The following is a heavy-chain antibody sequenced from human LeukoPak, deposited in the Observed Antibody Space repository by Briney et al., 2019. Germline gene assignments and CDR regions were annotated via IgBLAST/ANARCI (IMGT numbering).Heavy chain of an antibody. CDR2: ITTSDGNT. Sequence: PVGSLRLSCAASGFTFSSYTMSWVRQAPGKGLEWVSTITTSDGNTYYADSVKGRFTVSRDNSKNTLYLQMNSLRAEDTAVYYCAKDGGLWVSAHWGDSWGRGTLVTVSS. V-gene: IGHV3-23*01. CDR1: GFTFSSYT. J-gene: IGHJ4*02. CDR3: AKDGGLWVSAHWGDS. D-gene: IGHD7-27*01.